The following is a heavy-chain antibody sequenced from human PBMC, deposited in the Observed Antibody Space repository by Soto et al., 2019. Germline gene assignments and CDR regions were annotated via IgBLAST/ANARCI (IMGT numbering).Heavy chain of an antibody. J-gene: IGHJ4*02. CDR2: IYYSGTT. V-gene: IGHV4-31*03. CDR3: ARRALPQCINGVCYKDGFWDY. D-gene: IGHD2-8*01. CDR1: GGSVSSGGYY. Sequence: SETLSLTCTVSGGSVSSGGYYWSWIRQHPGTGLERIGYIYYSGTTYFNPSLKSRASISLDTSKNEFSLKLTSVTAADTAVYYCARRALPQCINGVCYKDGFWDYWGQGALVTVSS.